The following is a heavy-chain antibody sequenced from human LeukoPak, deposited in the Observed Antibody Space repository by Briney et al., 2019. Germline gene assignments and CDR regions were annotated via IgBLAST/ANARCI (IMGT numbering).Heavy chain of an antibody. CDR2: IGYDGSNK. V-gene: IGHV3-30*02. Sequence: PGGSLRLSCAASGFTFRSYGMHWVRQAPGKGLEWVTFIGYDGSNKYYTDSVKGRFTISRDNSKNTLYLQMNSLRAEDTAIYYCAQDSYYYYIDLWGKDTTVTVSS. CDR1: GFTFRSYG. CDR3: AQDSYYYYIDL. J-gene: IGHJ6*03.